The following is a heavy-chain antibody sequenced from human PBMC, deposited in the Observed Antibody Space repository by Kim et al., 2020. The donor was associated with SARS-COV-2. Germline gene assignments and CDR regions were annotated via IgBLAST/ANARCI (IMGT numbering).Heavy chain of an antibody. CDR3: ARERFGSSWSWDDGIYYYGMDV. Sequence: GGSLRLSCAASGFTFSSYWMSWVRQAPGKGLEWVANIKQDGSEKYYVDSVKGRFTISRDNAKNSLYLQMNSLRAEDTAVYYCARERFGSSWSWDDGIYYYGMDVWGQGTTVTVSS. D-gene: IGHD6-13*01. CDR2: IKQDGSEK. J-gene: IGHJ6*02. V-gene: IGHV3-7*03. CDR1: GFTFSSYW.